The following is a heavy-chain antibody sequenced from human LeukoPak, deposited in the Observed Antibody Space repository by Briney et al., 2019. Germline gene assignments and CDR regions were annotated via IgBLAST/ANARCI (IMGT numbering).Heavy chain of an antibody. Sequence: GGSLRLSCAASGFTFSSYGMSWVRQAPGKGLEWVANIKQDGSEKYYVDSVKGRFTISRDNAKNSLYLQMNSLRAEDTAVYYCARLPDNYIFDIWGQGTMVTVSS. CDR2: IKQDGSEK. CDR1: GFTFSSYG. D-gene: IGHD4-11*01. J-gene: IGHJ3*02. V-gene: IGHV3-7*01. CDR3: ARLPDNYIFDI.